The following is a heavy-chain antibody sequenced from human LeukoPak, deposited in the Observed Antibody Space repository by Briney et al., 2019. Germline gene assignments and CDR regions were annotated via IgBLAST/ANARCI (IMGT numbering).Heavy chain of an antibody. CDR2: IHTSGST. D-gene: IGHD6-19*01. Sequence: SETLSLTCSVSGGSISTYYWSWIRQSAGKGLEWIGRIHTSGSTNYNPSLKSRVTMSVDTSKNQFSLKVSSVTAADTGVYYCAGAPEFSRGRLLYCWGQGSLLTVSS. J-gene: IGHJ4*02. CDR3: AGAPEFSRGRLLYC. CDR1: GGSISTYY. V-gene: IGHV4-4*07.